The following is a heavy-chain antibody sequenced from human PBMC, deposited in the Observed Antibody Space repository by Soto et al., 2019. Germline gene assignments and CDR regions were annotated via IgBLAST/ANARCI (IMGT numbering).Heavy chain of an antibody. CDR1: CGSISVSNVF. Sequence: PSETLSLTCTVSCGSISVSNVFLGWVRQPPGKGLEWIGNIDYSWTAYFNPSLGTRVTFPVDTSKNQFSLTLYSVTAADTAVYYCARTTGRHMEFWGQGILVAVSS. J-gene: IGHJ4*02. D-gene: IGHD4-4*01. CDR2: IDYSWTA. V-gene: IGHV4-39*01. CDR3: ARTTGRHMEF.